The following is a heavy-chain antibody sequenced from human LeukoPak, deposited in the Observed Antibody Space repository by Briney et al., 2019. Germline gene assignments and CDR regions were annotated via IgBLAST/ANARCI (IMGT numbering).Heavy chain of an antibody. CDR1: GGSISRYY. D-gene: IGHD3-3*01. J-gene: IGHJ2*01. V-gene: IGHV4-4*07. CDR3: ARDYGGVVQNWYFEL. Sequence: SETLSLTCTVSGGSISRYYWNWIRQPAGKGLEWIGRIYTSGTTNYNPSLKSRVTMSVDTSKNQFSLKLSSVTAADTAVYYCARDYGGVVQNWYFELWGRGTLVTVSS. CDR2: IYTSGTT.